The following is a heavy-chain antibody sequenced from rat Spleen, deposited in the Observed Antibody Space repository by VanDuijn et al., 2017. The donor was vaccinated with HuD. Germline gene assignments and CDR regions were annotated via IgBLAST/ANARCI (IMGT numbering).Heavy chain of an antibody. CDR3: AKRTTVAYYFDY. CDR2: ISSDGFNT. D-gene: IGHD1-8*01. Sequence: EVQLVESGGGLVQPGRSLKLSCAASGFTFSNYGMAWVRQAPTKGLEWVSSISSDGFNTYYPDSVKGRFTISRDNAKSTLYLQMNSLRSEDTATYYCAKRTTVAYYFDYWGQGVMVTVSS. J-gene: IGHJ2*01. V-gene: IGHV5-29*01. CDR1: GFTFSNYG.